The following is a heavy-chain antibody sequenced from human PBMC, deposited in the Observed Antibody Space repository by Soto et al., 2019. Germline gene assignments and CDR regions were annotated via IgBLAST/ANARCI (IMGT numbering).Heavy chain of an antibody. J-gene: IGHJ4*02. V-gene: IGHV3-30*18. CDR3: AKTMPTYSGDSRGRGALVDY. D-gene: IGHD3-22*01. Sequence: QVQLVESGGGVVQPGRSLRLSCAASGFTFSTYGMHWVRQPPGKGLEWVAVISSDGKSEHYADPVKGRFSISRDNSKNTLSLQRNSLRVEDTAVYYCAKTMPTYSGDSRGRGALVDYWGQGTLVTVSS. CDR1: GFTFSTYG. CDR2: ISSDGKSE.